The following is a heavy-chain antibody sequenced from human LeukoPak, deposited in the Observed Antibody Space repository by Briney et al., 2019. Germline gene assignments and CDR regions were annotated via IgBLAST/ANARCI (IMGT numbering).Heavy chain of an antibody. CDR1: GFTLTNHG. CDR2: ITGTGGK. D-gene: IGHD2-15*01. V-gene: IGHV3-23*01. CDR3: AKDYCRDGNCPFPFLDS. Sequence: GGSLRLSCAVSGFTLTNHGVSWVRQAPGKGLEWVSIITGTGGKYYGDSVKGRFVLSRDNSKNTVYMQMSSLRAEDTATYYCAKDYCRDGNCPFPFLDSWGQGTLVIVSS. J-gene: IGHJ4*02.